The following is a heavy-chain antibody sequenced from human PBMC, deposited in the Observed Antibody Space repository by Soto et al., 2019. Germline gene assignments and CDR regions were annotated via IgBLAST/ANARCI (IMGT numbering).Heavy chain of an antibody. CDR1: GGSVRAPDW. D-gene: IGHD1-1*01. J-gene: IGHJ5*01. CDR2: VHISGHS. V-gene: IGHV4-4*02. CDR3: ARVRQGCSANNCYFDP. Sequence: SETLSLTCTLSGGSVRAPDWWNWVRQSPDKGLEWIAEVHISGHSNYNPSLRSRVSVSIDSSKNQFYLNLNSVTTADTAIYYCARVRQGCSANNCYFDPWGQGTQVTVSS.